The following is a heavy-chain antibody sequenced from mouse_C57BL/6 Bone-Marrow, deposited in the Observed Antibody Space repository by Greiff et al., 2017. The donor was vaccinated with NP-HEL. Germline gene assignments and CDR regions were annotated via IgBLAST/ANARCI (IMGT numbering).Heavy chain of an antibody. CDR1: GFTFSDYG. V-gene: IGHV5-15*01. D-gene: IGHD2-2*01. CDR2: ISNLAYSI. CDR3: ARRLYYGYPYAMDY. Sequence: EVQLVESGGGLVQPGGSLKLSCAASGFTFSDYGMEWVRQAPGKGPEWVAFISNLAYSIYYADTVTGRFTFSRENAKNTLYLEMSRLRSEDTAMYYCARRLYYGYPYAMDYWGQGTSVTVTS. J-gene: IGHJ4*01.